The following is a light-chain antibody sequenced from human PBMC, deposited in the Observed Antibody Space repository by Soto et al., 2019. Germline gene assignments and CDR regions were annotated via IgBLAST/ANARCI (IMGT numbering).Light chain of an antibody. Sequence: EIVMPQSPATLSVSPGETATLSCRASQSISSDLAWLQQKPGQSPRLLIFDASTRATGIPARFSGGGFGTEFTLTIRSLQAKDFAVYYCQQYNNWARTVDRGTGVEVK. CDR1: QSISSD. J-gene: IGKJ1*01. CDR3: QQYNNWART. CDR2: DAS. V-gene: IGKV3-15*01.